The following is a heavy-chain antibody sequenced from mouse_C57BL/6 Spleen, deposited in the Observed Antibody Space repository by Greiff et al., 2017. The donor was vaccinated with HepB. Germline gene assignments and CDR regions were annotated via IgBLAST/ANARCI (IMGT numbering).Heavy chain of an antibody. CDR1: GFTFSDYY. Sequence: EVQRVESEGGLVQPGSSMKLSCTASGFTFSDYYMAWVRQVPEKGLEWVANINYDGSSTYYLDSLKSRFIISRDNAKNILYLQMSSLKSEDTATYYCARGQLRLGGFDYWGQGTTLTVSS. V-gene: IGHV5-16*01. D-gene: IGHD3-2*02. CDR3: ARGQLRLGGFDY. CDR2: INYDGSST. J-gene: IGHJ2*01.